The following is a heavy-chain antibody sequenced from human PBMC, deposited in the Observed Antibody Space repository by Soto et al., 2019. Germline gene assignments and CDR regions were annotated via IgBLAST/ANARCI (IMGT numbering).Heavy chain of an antibody. CDR3: ARAVGYCADGVCSASYYYVMDV. Sequence: SETLSLTCTVSGGSISSGGYYWSWIRQHPGKGLEWIGYIDDSGSTYYDPSLKSRVTMSVDTSKNQFSLKLSSVSVADTAVYFCARAVGYCADGVCSASYYYVMDVWGQGTTVTV. J-gene: IGHJ6*02. CDR1: GGSISSGGYY. D-gene: IGHD2-8*01. CDR2: IDDSGST. V-gene: IGHV4-31*03.